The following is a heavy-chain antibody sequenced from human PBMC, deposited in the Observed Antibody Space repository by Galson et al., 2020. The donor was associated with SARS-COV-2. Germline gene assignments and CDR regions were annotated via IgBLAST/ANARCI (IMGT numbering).Heavy chain of an antibody. Sequence: SETLSLTCTVSWGSNRSHYWSWIRQPPGKGLEWIGNIYNRGSTNYNPSHKSRVTISLDTPKNQFSLKLCYVAAAHSAVYYCAWAPVQLGRDYYFYYVYAWGKGTTVTFS. CDR3: AWAPVQLGRDYYFYYVYA. CDR1: WGSNRSHY. CDR2: IYNRGST. V-gene: IGHV4-59*11. D-gene: IGHD6-6*01. J-gene: IGHJ6*03.